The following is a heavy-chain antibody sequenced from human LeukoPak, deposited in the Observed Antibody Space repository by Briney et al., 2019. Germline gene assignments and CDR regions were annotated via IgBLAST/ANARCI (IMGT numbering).Heavy chain of an antibody. Sequence: GGSLRLSCAASGFTFSGSAMHWVRQASGKGLEWVGRIRSKANSYATAYAASVKGRFTISRDESKNTAYLQMNSLKTEDTAVYYCTRAQVAAAGSNWFDPWGQGTLVTVSS. CDR2: IRSKANSYAT. CDR3: TRAQVAAAGSNWFDP. V-gene: IGHV3-73*01. CDR1: GFTFSGSA. D-gene: IGHD6-13*01. J-gene: IGHJ5*02.